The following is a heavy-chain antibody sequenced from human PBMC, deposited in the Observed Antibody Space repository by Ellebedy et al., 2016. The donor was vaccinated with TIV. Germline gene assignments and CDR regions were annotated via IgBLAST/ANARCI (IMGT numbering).Heavy chain of an antibody. CDR1: GFTFSRYD. V-gene: IGHV3-13*01. J-gene: IGHJ3*02. CDR3: ARAAGFGDYVSAFDI. CDR2: IGTAGDT. Sequence: GESLKISCAASGFTFSRYDMHWVRQATGKGLEWVSAIGTAGDTYYAGSVKGRFTISREDARNSLHLQMDSLRVGDTAVYYCARAAGFGDYVSAFDIWGQGTMVTVSS. D-gene: IGHD4-17*01.